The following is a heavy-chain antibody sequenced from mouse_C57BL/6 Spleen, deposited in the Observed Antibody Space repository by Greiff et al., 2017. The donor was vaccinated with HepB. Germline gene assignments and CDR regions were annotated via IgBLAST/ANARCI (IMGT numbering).Heavy chain of an antibody. CDR1: GYTFTSYW. V-gene: IGHV1-64*01. D-gene: IGHD1-1*01. CDR3: ARGGSSPYYAMDY. J-gene: IGHJ4*01. CDR2: IHPNSGST. Sequence: QVQLQQSGAELVKPGASVKLSCKASGYTFTSYWMHWVKQRPGQGLEWIGMIHPNSGSTNYNEKFKSKATLTVDKSSSTAYMQLSSLTSEDSAVYYCARGGSSPYYAMDYWGQGTSVTVSS.